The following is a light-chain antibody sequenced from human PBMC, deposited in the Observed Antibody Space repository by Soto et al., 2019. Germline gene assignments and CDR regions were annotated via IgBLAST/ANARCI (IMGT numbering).Light chain of an antibody. CDR3: QQSYSTPPIT. CDR1: QSISSY. J-gene: IGKJ5*01. CDR2: AAS. V-gene: IGKV1-39*01. Sequence: IQMTQSPSYLSASVGDRVTITCRASQSISSYLNWYQHKPGKAXKLLIYAASSLQSGVPSRFSGSGSGTDFTLTISSLQPEDFATYYCQQSYSTPPITFGQGTRLEIK.